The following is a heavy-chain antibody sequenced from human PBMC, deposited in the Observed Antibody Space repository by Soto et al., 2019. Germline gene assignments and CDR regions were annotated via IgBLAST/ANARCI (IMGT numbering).Heavy chain of an antibody. CDR2: ISAYNGNT. D-gene: IGHD3-10*01. CDR3: AAPRGSGGRDLYYYYYGMDV. J-gene: IGHJ6*02. V-gene: IGHV1-18*01. CDR1: GYTFTSYG. Sequence: QVQLVQSGAEVKKPGASVKVSCKASGYTFTSYGISWVRQAPGQGLEWMGWISAYNGNTNYAQKLQGRVTMTTDTSTSTAYMELRSLRSDDTAVYYCAAPRGSGGRDLYYYYYGMDVWGQGTTVTVSS.